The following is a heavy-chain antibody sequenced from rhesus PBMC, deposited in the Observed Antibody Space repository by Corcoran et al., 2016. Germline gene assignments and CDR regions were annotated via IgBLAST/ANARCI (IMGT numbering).Heavy chain of an antibody. D-gene: IGHD6-25*01. CDR1: GFPFSDYY. V-gene: IGHV1-111*02. J-gene: IGHJ4*01. CDR2: VDHEDGKA. Sequence: EVQLVQSGSEVKKPGASVKISCKASGFPFSDYYLLWVRPAPGKGLELMGRVDHEDGKAIHAQKFQDRVTITADTSTDTAYMELSSLRSEDTAVYYCATAHPYSGSFDYWGQGVLVTVSS. CDR3: ATAHPYSGSFDY.